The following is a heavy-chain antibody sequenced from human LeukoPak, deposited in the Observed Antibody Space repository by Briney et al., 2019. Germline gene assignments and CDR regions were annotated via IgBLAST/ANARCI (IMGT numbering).Heavy chain of an antibody. Sequence: PGGSLRLSCATSGFTFSSYAMSWVRQAPGKGLEWVSAISGSGGSTYYADSVKGRFTISRDNSKNTLYLQMNSLRAEDTAVYYCAKRLSSGWQSAYYFDYWGQGTLVTVSS. J-gene: IGHJ4*02. D-gene: IGHD6-19*01. CDR2: ISGSGGST. CDR1: GFTFSSYA. CDR3: AKRLSSGWQSAYYFDY. V-gene: IGHV3-23*01.